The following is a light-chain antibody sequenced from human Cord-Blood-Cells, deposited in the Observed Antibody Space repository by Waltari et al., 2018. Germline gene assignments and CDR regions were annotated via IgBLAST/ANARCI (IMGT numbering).Light chain of an antibody. CDR2: EVS. Sequence: QSALTQPPSVSGSPGQSVTISCTGTSSDVGSYNRVSWYQQPPRTAPKLMIYEVSNRPSGVPARFYASKAGNTASLTISGLQAEDEADYYCSSYTSSSTWVFGGGTKLTVL. V-gene: IGLV2-18*02. CDR1: SSDVGSYNR. CDR3: SSYTSSSTWV. J-gene: IGLJ3*02.